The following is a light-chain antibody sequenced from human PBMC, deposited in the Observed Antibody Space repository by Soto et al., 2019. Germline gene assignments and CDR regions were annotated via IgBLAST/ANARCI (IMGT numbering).Light chain of an antibody. V-gene: IGKV1-8*01. CDR2: AAS. J-gene: IGKJ3*01. CDR1: QGISSY. CDR3: QQYYSYPFT. Sequence: AIRMTQSPSSLSASTGDRVTITCRASQGISSYLAWYQQKPGKAPKLLIYAASTLQSGVPSRFSGSGSGTDLTLTISWLQSEDFATYYCQQYYSYPFTFGPGTKVDIK.